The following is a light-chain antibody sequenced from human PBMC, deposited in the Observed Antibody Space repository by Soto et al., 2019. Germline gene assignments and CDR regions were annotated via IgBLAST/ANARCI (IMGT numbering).Light chain of an antibody. CDR1: QSVSSY. CDR3: QQYGSSPQLT. Sequence: EIVLTQSPGTLSLSPGERATLPCRASQSVSSYLAWYQQKPGQAPRLLIYGASSRATGIPDRFSGSGSGTDFTLTISRLEPEDFAVYYCQQYGSSPQLTFGQGTKVDIK. V-gene: IGKV3-20*01. J-gene: IGKJ1*01. CDR2: GAS.